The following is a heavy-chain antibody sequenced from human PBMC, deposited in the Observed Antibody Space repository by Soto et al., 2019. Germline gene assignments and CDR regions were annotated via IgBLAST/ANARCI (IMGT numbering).Heavy chain of an antibody. D-gene: IGHD3-16*02. CDR1: GFTFSDHY. Sequence: GSLRLSCAASGFTFSDHYMDWVRQAPGKGLEWVGRTRNKANSYTTEYAASVKGRFTISRDDSKNSLYLQMNSLKTEDTAVYYCASSYVWGSYRYDYWGQGTLVTVSS. J-gene: IGHJ4*02. CDR2: TRNKANSYTT. V-gene: IGHV3-72*01. CDR3: ASSYVWGSYRYDY.